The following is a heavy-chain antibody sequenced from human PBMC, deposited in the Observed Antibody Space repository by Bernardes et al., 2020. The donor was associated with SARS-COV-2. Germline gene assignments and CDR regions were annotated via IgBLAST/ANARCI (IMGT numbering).Heavy chain of an antibody. CDR1: GFTFSSYG. J-gene: IGHJ3*02. V-gene: IGHV3-30*18. D-gene: IGHD5-18*01. CDR2: ISYDGSNK. Sequence: GGSLRLSCAASGFTFSSYGMHWVRQAPGKGLEWVAVISYDGSNKYYADSVKGRFTISRDNSKNTLYQQMNSLRAEDTAVYYCAKIQIQLWFLDKQWGDAFDIWGQGTMVTVSS. CDR3: AKIQIQLWFLDKQWGDAFDI.